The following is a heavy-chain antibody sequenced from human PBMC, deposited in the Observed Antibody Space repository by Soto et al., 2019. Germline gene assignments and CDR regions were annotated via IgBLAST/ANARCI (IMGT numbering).Heavy chain of an antibody. CDR3: ARGRLGYCSSTSCYEDYYYYGMDV. Sequence: QVQLVQSGAEVKKPGSSVKVSCKASGGTFSSYTISWVRQAPGQGLEWMGRIIPILGIANYAQKFQGRVTITADKSTSPAYMELSSLRSEDTAVYYCARGRLGYCSSTSCYEDYYYYGMDVWGQGTTVTVSS. CDR2: IIPILGIA. D-gene: IGHD2-2*01. J-gene: IGHJ6*02. CDR1: GGTFSSYT. V-gene: IGHV1-69*02.